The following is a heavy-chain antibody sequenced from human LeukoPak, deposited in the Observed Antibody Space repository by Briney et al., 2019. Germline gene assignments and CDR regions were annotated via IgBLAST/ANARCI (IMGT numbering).Heavy chain of an antibody. CDR1: GGSFSGYY. CDR3: ASLRITMVRGSRVMDV. V-gene: IGHV4-34*01. J-gene: IGHJ6*04. CDR2: INHSGST. Sequence: SETLSLTCAVYGGSFSGYYWSWIRQPPGKGLEWIGEINHSGSTNYNPSLKSRVTISVDTSKNQFPLKLSSVTAADTAVYYCASLRITMVRGSRVMDVWGKGTTVTVSS. D-gene: IGHD3-10*01.